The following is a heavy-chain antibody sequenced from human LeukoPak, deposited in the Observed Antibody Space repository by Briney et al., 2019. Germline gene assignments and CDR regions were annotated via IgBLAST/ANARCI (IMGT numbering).Heavy chain of an antibody. V-gene: IGHV1-3*04. CDR2: INTGNGNT. CDR1: GYSFTTYA. D-gene: IGHD1-26*01. Sequence: ASVTVSCKASGYSFTTYALHWVRQAPGQRLEWMGWINTGNGNTKYSQKFQGRVTITRDTSATTAYMELSSLRSEDTAVYYCTRAPGSGSYSVFDYWGQGTLVTVSS. CDR3: TRAPGSGSYSVFDY. J-gene: IGHJ4*02.